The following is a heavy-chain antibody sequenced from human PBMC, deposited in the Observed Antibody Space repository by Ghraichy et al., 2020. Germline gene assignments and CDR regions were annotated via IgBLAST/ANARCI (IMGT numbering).Heavy chain of an antibody. D-gene: IGHD3-22*01. CDR3: ARHPRTRYYYDSSAHRGAFDI. CDR2: IYYSGST. V-gene: IGHV4-39*01. J-gene: IGHJ3*02. Sequence: SETLSLTCTVSGGSISSSSYYWGWIRQPPGKGLEWIGSIYYSGSTYYNPSLKSRVTISVDTSKNQFSLKLSSVTAADTAVNYCARHPRTRYYYDSSAHRGAFDIWGQGTMVTVSS. CDR1: GGSISSSSYY.